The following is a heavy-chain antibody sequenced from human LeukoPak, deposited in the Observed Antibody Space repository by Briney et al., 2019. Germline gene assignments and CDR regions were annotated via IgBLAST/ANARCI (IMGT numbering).Heavy chain of an antibody. V-gene: IGHV1-69*04. CDR1: GGTFSSYA. Sequence: GASVKVSCKASGGTFSSYAISWVRQAPGQGLEWMGRIIPIFGIANYAQKFQGRLTITADKSTSTAYMELSSLRSEDTAVYYCASSTIPLSQRIYYYGMDVWGQGTTVTVSS. J-gene: IGHJ6*02. CDR2: IIPIFGIA. CDR3: ASSTIPLSQRIYYYGMDV. D-gene: IGHD3-3*01.